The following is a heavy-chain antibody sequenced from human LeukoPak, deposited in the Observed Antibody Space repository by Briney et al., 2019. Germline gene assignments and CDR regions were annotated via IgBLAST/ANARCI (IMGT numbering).Heavy chain of an antibody. CDR3: ARAMIGDAFDI. CDR2: ISSSSSYI. Sequence: GGSLRLSCAASGFTFSSYSMNWVRQAPGKGLEWVSSISSSSSYICYADSVKGRFTISRDNAKNSLYLQMNSLRAEDTAVYYCARAMIGDAFDIWGQGTMVTVSS. D-gene: IGHD3-22*01. V-gene: IGHV3-21*01. CDR1: GFTFSSYS. J-gene: IGHJ3*02.